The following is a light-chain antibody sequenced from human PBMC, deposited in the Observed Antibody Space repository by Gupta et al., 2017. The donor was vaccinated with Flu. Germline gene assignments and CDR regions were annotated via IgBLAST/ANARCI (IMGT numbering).Light chain of an antibody. J-gene: IGKJ5*01. V-gene: IGKV3-11*01. CDR1: QSVNKY. CDR2: GAT. Sequence: DTLSLSPGETATLSCRASQSVNKYLAWYKQKPGQAPRLLIYGATNRDTGIPARFSGSGFGTDFTLTISARESEDSAVYHCQQQRDWPPITFGQGTRLEIK. CDR3: QQQRDWPPIT.